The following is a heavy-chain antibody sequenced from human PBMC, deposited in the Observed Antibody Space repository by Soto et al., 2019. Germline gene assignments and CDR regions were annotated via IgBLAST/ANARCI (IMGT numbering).Heavy chain of an antibody. Sequence: EVQLLESGGGLVQPVESLRLSCAASGVTFYTYAMSWVRQAPGKGLEWVSGISGRGDRTYYADSVRGRFTISRDSSRNTLYLQMNSLRAEDTATYYCALAPYWGQGTLVTVSS. CDR2: ISGRGDRT. CDR1: GVTFYTYA. J-gene: IGHJ4*02. CDR3: ALAPY. V-gene: IGHV3-23*01.